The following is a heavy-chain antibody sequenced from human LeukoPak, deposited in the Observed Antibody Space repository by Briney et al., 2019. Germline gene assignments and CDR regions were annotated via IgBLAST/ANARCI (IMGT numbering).Heavy chain of an antibody. J-gene: IGHJ6*03. CDR2: INHSGST. D-gene: IGHD2-2*02. CDR1: GGSFSGYY. Sequence: PSESLSLTCAVYGGSFSGYYWSWIRQPPGKGLEWIGEINHSGSTNYNPSLKSRVTISVDTSKNQFSLKLSSVTAADTAVYYCARLRQGIVVVPAAIRGGNYYYYMDVWGKGTTVTVSS. V-gene: IGHV4-34*01. CDR3: ARLRQGIVVVPAAIRGGNYYYYMDV.